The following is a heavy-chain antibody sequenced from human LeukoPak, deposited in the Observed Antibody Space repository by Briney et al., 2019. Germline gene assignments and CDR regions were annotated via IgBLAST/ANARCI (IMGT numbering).Heavy chain of an antibody. CDR3: AKRSGAPNNFDY. CDR1: GFTFDEHD. Sequence: GGSLRLSCAASGFTFDEHDMYWVREVPGKGLEWVCLISKDGGNKHYADSVKGRFSISRDNNRNSLSLQMNSLRSEDTALYFCAKRSGAPNNFDYWGQGALVTVSS. D-gene: IGHD1-1*01. CDR2: ISKDGGNK. J-gene: IGHJ4*02. V-gene: IGHV3-43*02.